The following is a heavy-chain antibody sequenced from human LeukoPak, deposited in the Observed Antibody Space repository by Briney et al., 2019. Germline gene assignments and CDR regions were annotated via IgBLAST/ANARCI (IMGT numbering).Heavy chain of an antibody. Sequence: GASVKVSCKASGYTFTGYYMHWVRQAPGQGLEWMGWINPDSGGTVYAQKLQGRVTMTTDTSTSTAYMELRGLRSDDTAVYYCARDHSYGGYFDYWGQGTLVTVSS. V-gene: IGHV1-2*02. J-gene: IGHJ4*02. D-gene: IGHD2-8*01. CDR1: GYTFTGYY. CDR2: INPDSGGT. CDR3: ARDHSYGGYFDY.